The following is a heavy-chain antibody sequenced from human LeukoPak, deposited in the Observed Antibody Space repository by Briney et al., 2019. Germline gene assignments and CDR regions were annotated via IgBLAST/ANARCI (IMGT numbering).Heavy chain of an antibody. CDR3: ARGPFRYDILTGYYYYYMDV. Sequence: SETLSLTCTVSGGSMSGFYWSWIRQPPGKGLEWIGYIYYSGSTNYNPSLKSRVTISVDTSKNQFSLKLSSVTAADTAVYYCARGPFRYDILTGYYYYYMDVWGKGTTVTISS. V-gene: IGHV4-59*01. J-gene: IGHJ6*03. CDR1: GGSMSGFY. D-gene: IGHD3-9*01. CDR2: IYYSGST.